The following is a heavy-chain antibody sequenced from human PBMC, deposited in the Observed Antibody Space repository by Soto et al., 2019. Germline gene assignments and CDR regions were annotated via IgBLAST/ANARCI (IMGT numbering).Heavy chain of an antibody. CDR1: GGTFSSYA. Sequence: GASVKVSCKASGGTFSSYAISWVRQAPGQGLEWMGGIIPIFGTANYAQRFQGRVTITADESTSTAYMELSSLRSEDTAVYYCARAQQQLVLYYGMDVWGQGTTVTVSS. CDR3: ARAQQQLVLYYGMDV. V-gene: IGHV1-69*13. CDR2: IIPIFGTA. J-gene: IGHJ6*02. D-gene: IGHD6-13*01.